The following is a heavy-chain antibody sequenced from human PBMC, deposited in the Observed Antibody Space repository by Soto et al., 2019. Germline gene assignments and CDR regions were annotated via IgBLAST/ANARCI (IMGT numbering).Heavy chain of an antibody. J-gene: IGHJ5*02. CDR1: GFTFSSYA. V-gene: IGHV3-30-3*01. Sequence: QVQLVESGGGVVQPGRSLRLSCAASGFTFSSYAMHWVRQAPGKGLEWVAVISYDGSNKYYADSVKGRFTISRDNSKNTLYLQMNSLRAEDTAVYYCARDATYYYGSAGENWFDPWGQGTLVTVSS. D-gene: IGHD3-10*01. CDR3: ARDATYYYGSAGENWFDP. CDR2: ISYDGSNK.